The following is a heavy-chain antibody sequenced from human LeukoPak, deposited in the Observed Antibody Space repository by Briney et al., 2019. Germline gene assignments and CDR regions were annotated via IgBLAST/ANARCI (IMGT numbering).Heavy chain of an antibody. CDR3: ARVGQEKLRGATTSYFDY. D-gene: IGHD1-26*01. Sequence: GASVKVSCKASGYTFTGYYMHWVRQAPGQGLEWMGWISAYNGNTNYAQKPQGRVTMTTDTSTSTAYMELRSLRSDDTAVYYCARVGQEKLRGATTSYFDYWGQGTLVTVSS. CDR1: GYTFTGYY. J-gene: IGHJ4*02. V-gene: IGHV1-18*04. CDR2: ISAYNGNT.